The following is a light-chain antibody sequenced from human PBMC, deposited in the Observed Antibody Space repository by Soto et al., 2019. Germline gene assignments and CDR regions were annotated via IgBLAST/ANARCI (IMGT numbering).Light chain of an antibody. CDR3: QQYGSSPQT. Sequence: ESVLTQTLGTLSLSPGERATLSCRASQSVSSNHLAWYQQKRGQPPRLLIYGASSRATGTPGRFSGSGSGTDFTLTITRLEPEDFAVYYCQQYGSSPQTFGQGTKVDIK. CDR2: GAS. CDR1: QSVSSNH. J-gene: IGKJ1*01. V-gene: IGKV3-20*01.